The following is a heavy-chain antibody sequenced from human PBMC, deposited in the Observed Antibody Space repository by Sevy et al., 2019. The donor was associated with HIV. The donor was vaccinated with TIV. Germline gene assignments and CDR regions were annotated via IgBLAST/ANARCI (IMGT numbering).Heavy chain of an antibody. J-gene: IGHJ4*02. CDR1: GFDFSIYS. V-gene: IGHV3-23*01. CDR3: AREGCTKPHDY. Sequence: GGCLRLSCAASGFDFSIYSMSWVRQAPGKGLEWVSTLSFGCGKINYADSVKGRFTISRDNSKDSVYLQMNNMRVEDTAVYYCAREGCTKPHDYWGQGTLVTVSS. CDR2: LSFGCGKI. D-gene: IGHD2-8*01.